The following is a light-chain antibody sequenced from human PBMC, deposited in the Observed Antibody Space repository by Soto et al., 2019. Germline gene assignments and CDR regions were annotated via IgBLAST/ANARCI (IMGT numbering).Light chain of an antibody. CDR1: SSDVGGYDY. V-gene: IGLV2-14*01. CDR2: EVS. Sequence: QSALTQPASVSGSPGESITISCTGTSSDVGGYDYVSWYQQPPGKAPKLMIYEVSHRPSGVSNRFSGSKSGNTASLTISGLQAEDEADYFCSSYTSRHGYVFGTETKLTVL. CDR3: SSYTSRHGYV. J-gene: IGLJ1*01.